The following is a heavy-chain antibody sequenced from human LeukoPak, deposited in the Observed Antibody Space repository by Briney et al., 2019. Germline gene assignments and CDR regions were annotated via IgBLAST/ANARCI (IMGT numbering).Heavy chain of an antibody. D-gene: IGHD3-22*01. V-gene: IGHV3-48*01. Sequence: GGSLRLSCAASGFTFSNYSMNWVRQAPGKGLEWASYIRGDSSKIYYADSVRGRFTISRDNAKNSLYLQMNSLRAEDTAVYYCARDSPTYYYDSSGYRHFDYWGQGTLVTVSS. CDR1: GFTFSNYS. CDR2: IRGDSSKI. CDR3: ARDSPTYYYDSSGYRHFDY. J-gene: IGHJ4*02.